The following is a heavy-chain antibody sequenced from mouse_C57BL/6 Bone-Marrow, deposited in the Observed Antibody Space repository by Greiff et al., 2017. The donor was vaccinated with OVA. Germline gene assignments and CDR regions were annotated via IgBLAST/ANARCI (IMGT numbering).Heavy chain of an antibody. Sequence: QVQLKQSGAELVKPGASVKISCKASGYAFSSYWMNWVKQRPGKGLEWIGQIYPGDGDTNYNGKFKGKATLTVDKPSSTAYMQLSSLTSADSAVYYCANDPRGGYWGQGTTLTVSS. D-gene: IGHD2-10*02. CDR3: ANDPRGGY. CDR1: GYAFSSYW. CDR2: IYPGDGDT. J-gene: IGHJ2*01. V-gene: IGHV1-80*01.